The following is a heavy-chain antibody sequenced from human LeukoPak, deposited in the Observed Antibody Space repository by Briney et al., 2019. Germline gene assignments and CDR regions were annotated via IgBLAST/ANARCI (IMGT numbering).Heavy chain of an antibody. D-gene: IGHD1-14*01. Sequence: PSGTLSLTCAVSGGSISSGGYSWSWIRQPPGKGLEWIGYIYHSGSTYYNPSLKSRVTISVDRSKNQFSLKLSSVTAADTAVYYCARVGDPEPYTWFDPWGQGTLVTVSS. J-gene: IGHJ5*02. V-gene: IGHV4-30-2*01. CDR3: ARVGDPEPYTWFDP. CDR1: GGSISSGGYS. CDR2: IYHSGST.